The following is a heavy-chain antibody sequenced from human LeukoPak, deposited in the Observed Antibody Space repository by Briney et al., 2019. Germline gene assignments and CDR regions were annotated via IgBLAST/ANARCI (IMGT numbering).Heavy chain of an antibody. CDR2: ITNDGSAT. D-gene: IGHD2-15*01. Sequence: GGSLRLSCAVSGFIFSSYWMHWVRQGPGKGLAWVSRITNDGSATDYADSVKGRFTISRDNAENTLYLHMSSLRAEDTAVYYCTRDASPGYFDLWGRGTLVTVSS. J-gene: IGHJ2*01. CDR3: TRDASPGYFDL. V-gene: IGHV3-74*01. CDR1: GFIFSSYW.